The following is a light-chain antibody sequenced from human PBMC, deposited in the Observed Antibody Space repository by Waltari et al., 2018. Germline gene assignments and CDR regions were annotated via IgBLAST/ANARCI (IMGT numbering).Light chain of an antibody. CDR1: QNVGRS. V-gene: IGKV3-20*01. CDR2: DTS. Sequence: IVLTQSPGTLSLSPGESATLPCRASQNVGRSLVWYQQKPGQAPRLLIYDTSTRATGIPDRFSGSGSGTDFSLTIARLEPEDFAVYYCQHNVRLPVTFGQGTKVEI. CDR3: QHNVRLPVT. J-gene: IGKJ1*01.